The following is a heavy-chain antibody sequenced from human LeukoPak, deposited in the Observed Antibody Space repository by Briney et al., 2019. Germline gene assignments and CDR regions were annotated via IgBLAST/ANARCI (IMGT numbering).Heavy chain of an antibody. CDR2: LSSSGSAF. J-gene: IGHJ4*02. V-gene: IGHV3-48*03. Sequence: GGSLTLSCEDSGFTFRSYEMNWVRQAPGKGLEWIAYLSSSGSAFSYADSVKGRFTISRDNAKNSLYLQMNSLRAEDTAVYYCAKLREWELPDLFDYWGQGTLVTVSS. D-gene: IGHD1-26*01. CDR3: AKLREWELPDLFDY. CDR1: GFTFRSYE.